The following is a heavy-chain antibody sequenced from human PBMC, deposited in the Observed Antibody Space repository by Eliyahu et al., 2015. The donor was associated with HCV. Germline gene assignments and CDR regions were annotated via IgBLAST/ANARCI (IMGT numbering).Heavy chain of an antibody. D-gene: IGHD3-10*01. CDR1: GYSFTDYY. J-gene: IGHJ4*02. CDR3: VLNYYGSGILYNYFDY. Sequence: QVQLVQFGAEVKRPGASVKVSCEASGYSFTDYYIHWMRQAPGQGLEWMGWINPDNSGTFLAQKFKGRVTLTRDPSITTLYLELSSLRSDDTAVYYCVLNYYGSGILYNYFDYWGQGTLVTVSS. CDR2: INPDNSGT. V-gene: IGHV1-2*02.